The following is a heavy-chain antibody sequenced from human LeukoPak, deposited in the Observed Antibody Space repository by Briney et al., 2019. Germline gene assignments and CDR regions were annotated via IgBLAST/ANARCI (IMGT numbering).Heavy chain of an antibody. J-gene: IGHJ3*02. CDR2: IYYSGST. Sequence: SETLSLTCTVSGGPISSYYWSWIRQPPGKGLEWIGYIYYSGSTNYNPSLKSRVTISVDTSKNQFSLKLSSVTAADTAVYYCARLPSYYYDSSGYYNAFDIWGQGTMVTVSS. CDR1: GGPISSYY. D-gene: IGHD3-22*01. CDR3: ARLPSYYYDSSGYYNAFDI. V-gene: IGHV4-59*08.